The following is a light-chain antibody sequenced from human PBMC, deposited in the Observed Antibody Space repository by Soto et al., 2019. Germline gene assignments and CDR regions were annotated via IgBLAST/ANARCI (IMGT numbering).Light chain of an antibody. Sequence: DIQMTQSPSTLPASVGYRVTITWRSSQSISNWLAWYQQKPGTAPKVLIYHASNLQSGVPSRFSGSGSGTDFTLTISSLQPEDFATYYCQQSYSTPFTFGPGTKVDIK. CDR1: QSISNW. CDR2: HAS. CDR3: QQSYSTPFT. V-gene: IGKV1-39*01. J-gene: IGKJ3*01.